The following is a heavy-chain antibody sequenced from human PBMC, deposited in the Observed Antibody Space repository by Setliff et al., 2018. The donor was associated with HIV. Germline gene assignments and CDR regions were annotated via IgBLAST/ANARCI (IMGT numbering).Heavy chain of an antibody. CDR1: GGSISGYY. CDR2: IDTSEST. V-gene: IGHV4-4*07. D-gene: IGHD3-10*01. CDR3: ARSGFGYYYYYMDV. J-gene: IGHJ6*03. Sequence: PSETLSLTCTVSGGSISGYYWNWIRQSAGKGLGWLGRIDTSESTNYNPSLKSRVTMSVDTSNHQFSLKLRSVTAADTAVYYCARSGFGYYYYYMDVWGKGTTVTVSS.